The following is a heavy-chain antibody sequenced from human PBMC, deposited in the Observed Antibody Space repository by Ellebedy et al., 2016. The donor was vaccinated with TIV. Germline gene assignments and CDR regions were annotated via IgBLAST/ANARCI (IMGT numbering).Heavy chain of an antibody. J-gene: IGHJ6*02. CDR3: ARGLIGSGYGMDV. CDR2: IIPIFGSA. Sequence: ASVKVSXXASGGTFSIYAISWVRQTHGQGLEWMGGIIPIFGSANYAQKFQGRVTITADESTSTAYMDLSSLRSEDTAVYYCARGLIGSGYGMDVWGQGTTVTVSS. D-gene: IGHD6-19*01. V-gene: IGHV1-69*13. CDR1: GGTFSIYA.